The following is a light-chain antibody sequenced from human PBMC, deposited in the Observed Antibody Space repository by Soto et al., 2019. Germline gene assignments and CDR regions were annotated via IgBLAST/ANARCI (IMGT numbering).Light chain of an antibody. Sequence: QSVLTQPPSVSAAPGQKVTISCSGSSSNIGNNYVSWYQQLPGTAPKLLIYDNNKRPSGIPDRFSGSKSGTSATLGITGLQSGDEAEYYCGTWDSSLSAWVFGGGTKRTVL. CDR1: SSNIGNNY. CDR2: DNN. V-gene: IGLV1-51*01. CDR3: GTWDSSLSAWV. J-gene: IGLJ3*02.